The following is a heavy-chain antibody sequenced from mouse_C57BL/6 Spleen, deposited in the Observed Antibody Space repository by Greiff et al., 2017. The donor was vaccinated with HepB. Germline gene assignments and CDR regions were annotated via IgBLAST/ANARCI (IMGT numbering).Heavy chain of an antibody. CDR1: GFTFSDYG. D-gene: IGHD2-4*01. J-gene: IGHJ2*01. CDR3: AREDYDEGV. Sequence: EVMLVESGGGLVKPGGSLKLSCAASGFTFSDYGMHWVRQAPEKGLEWVAYISSGSSTIYYADTVKGRFTISRDNAKNTLFLQMTSLRSEDTAMYYCAREDYDEGVWGQGTTLTVSS. CDR2: ISSGSSTI. V-gene: IGHV5-17*01.